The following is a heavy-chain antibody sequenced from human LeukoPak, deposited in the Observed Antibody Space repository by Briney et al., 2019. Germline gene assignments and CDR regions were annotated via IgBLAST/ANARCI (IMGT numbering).Heavy chain of an antibody. V-gene: IGHV1-2*02. D-gene: IGHD3-16*01. CDR2: INPNSGDT. Sequence: ASVKVSCKASGYTFTGYYMHWVRQAPGQGLEWMGWINPNSGDTEYSQKFQGRVTMTRDTSISTAYMELSRLRSDDTAVYYCATQRGSYLWGTDFDYWGQGTLVTVSS. J-gene: IGHJ4*02. CDR3: ATQRGSYLWGTDFDY. CDR1: GYTFTGYY.